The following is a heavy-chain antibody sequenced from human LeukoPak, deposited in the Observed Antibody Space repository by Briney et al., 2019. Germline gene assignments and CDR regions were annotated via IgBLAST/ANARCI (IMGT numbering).Heavy chain of an antibody. J-gene: IGHJ5*02. CDR3: ARLRLPRFCSSTSCPSNWFDP. CDR1: GGSFSVYY. Sequence: SETLSLTSAVYGGSFSVYYWSCSRHPPGKGLEWIGEINHSGSTNYNPSIKSRVTISVDTSKHQFSLKLSSVPAADTAVYYCARLRLPRFCSSTSCPSNWFDPWGQGTLVTVSS. D-gene: IGHD2-2*01. CDR2: INHSGST. V-gene: IGHV4-34*01.